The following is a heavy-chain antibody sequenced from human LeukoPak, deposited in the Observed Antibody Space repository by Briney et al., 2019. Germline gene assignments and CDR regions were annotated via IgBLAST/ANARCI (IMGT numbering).Heavy chain of an antibody. Sequence: GPSVKVSCKASGGTFSSYAISWVRQAPGQGLEWMGGIIPIFGTANYAQKFQGRVTITADESTSTAYMELSSLRSEDTAVYYCAGQGEYSSSSGWFDPWGQGTLVTVSS. J-gene: IGHJ5*02. CDR2: IIPIFGTA. D-gene: IGHD6-6*01. V-gene: IGHV1-69*13. CDR3: AGQGEYSSSSGWFDP. CDR1: GGTFSSYA.